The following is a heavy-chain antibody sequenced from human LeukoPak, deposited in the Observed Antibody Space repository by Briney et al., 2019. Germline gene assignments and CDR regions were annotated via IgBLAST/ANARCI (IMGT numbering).Heavy chain of an antibody. CDR1: GFTFNTYG. CDR3: AREGGSYSNYFDY. J-gene: IGHJ4*02. V-gene: IGHV3-74*01. Sequence: GGSLRLSCAASGFTFNTYGMHWVRQAPGKGLVWVSRIYSDGISTSYADSVKGRFTISRDNAKNTLYLQMNSLKAEDTAIYYCAREGGSYSNYFDYWGQGTLVTVSS. D-gene: IGHD1-26*01. CDR2: IYSDGIST.